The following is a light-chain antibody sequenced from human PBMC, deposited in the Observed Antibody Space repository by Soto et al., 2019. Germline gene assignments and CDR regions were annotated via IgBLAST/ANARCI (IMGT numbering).Light chain of an antibody. V-gene: IGKV1-5*03. CDR3: QHYNSYSEA. CDR1: QSISSW. CDR2: KAS. J-gene: IGKJ1*01. Sequence: DIHMSQSPSTLSASVGDSVTITCRASQSISSWLAWYQQKPGKAPKLLIYKASTLKSGVPSRFSGSGSGTEFTLTISSLQPDDFATYYCQHYNSYSEAFGQGTKVDIK.